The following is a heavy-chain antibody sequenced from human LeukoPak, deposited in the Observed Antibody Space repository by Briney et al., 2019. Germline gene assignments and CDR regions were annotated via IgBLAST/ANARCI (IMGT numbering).Heavy chain of an antibody. CDR2: MNPNSGNT. CDR3: ARDHDKTDNYYYYGMDV. V-gene: IGHV1-8*01. Sequence: ASVKVSCKASGYTFTSYDINWVRQATGQGLEWMGWMNPNSGNTGYAQKFQGRVTMTRSTSISTAYMELSSLRSEDTAVYYCARDHDKTDNYYYYGMDVWGQGTTVTVSS. J-gene: IGHJ6*02. CDR1: GYTFTSYD. D-gene: IGHD1-1*01.